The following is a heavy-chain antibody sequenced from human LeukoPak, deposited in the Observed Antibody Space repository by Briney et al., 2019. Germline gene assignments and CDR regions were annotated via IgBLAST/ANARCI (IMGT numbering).Heavy chain of an antibody. CDR1: GGSISSGGYY. CDR2: IYYSGST. Sequence: SQTLPLTCTVSGGSISSGGYYWSWIRQHPGKGLEWIGYIYYSGSTYYNPSLKSRVTISVDTSKNQFSLKLSSVTAADTAVYYCARAVVVVAATPYFQHWGQGTLVTVSS. D-gene: IGHD2-15*01. V-gene: IGHV4-31*03. J-gene: IGHJ1*01. CDR3: ARAVVVVAATPYFQH.